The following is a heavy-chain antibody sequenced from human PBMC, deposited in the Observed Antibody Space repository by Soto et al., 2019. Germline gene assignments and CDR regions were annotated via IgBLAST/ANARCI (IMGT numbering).Heavy chain of an antibody. Sequence: QVQLVQSGAEVKKPGSSVKVSCKAPGGTFSSYAISWVRQAPGQGLERLGGIIHIFGIANYAQKFQGRVTITADETTSTAYKELKSLRAEDTAAYYCWSYYYDSSGYYYRHYYYYGMDVWGQGTTVPGSS. J-gene: IGHJ6*02. CDR2: IIHIFGIA. D-gene: IGHD3-22*01. CDR3: WSYYYDSSGYYYRHYYYYGMDV. CDR1: GGTFSSYA. V-gene: IGHV1-69*01.